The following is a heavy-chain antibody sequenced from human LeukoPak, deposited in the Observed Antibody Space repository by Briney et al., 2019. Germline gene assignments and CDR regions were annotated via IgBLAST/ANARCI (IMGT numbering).Heavy chain of an antibody. CDR1: GFTFSNFV. CDR3: AKNDGNIWQPHS. J-gene: IGHJ4*02. Sequence: GGSLRLTCSTSGFTFSNFVMQWVRQTPGKGLEYVSVISTDGSQYYPDSVKGRFTIFRDNSKNTLYLQMNSLRPEDTAIYYCAKNDGNIWQPHSWGQGTLVTVSS. V-gene: IGHV3-64D*06. CDR2: ISTDGSQ.